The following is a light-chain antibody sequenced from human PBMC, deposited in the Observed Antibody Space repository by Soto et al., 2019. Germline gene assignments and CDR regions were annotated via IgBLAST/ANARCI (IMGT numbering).Light chain of an antibody. J-gene: IGKJ2*01. Sequence: EFVLTQSPGTLSLSPGERATLSCRASQSVRSNYLAWYQQQPGQSPRLLIYGASNRATGIPDRFSGSGSGTDFTLTISRLEPEDFAVFYCRHYGSSAYTFGQGTTLEIK. V-gene: IGKV3-20*01. CDR2: GAS. CDR3: RHYGSSAYT. CDR1: QSVRSNY.